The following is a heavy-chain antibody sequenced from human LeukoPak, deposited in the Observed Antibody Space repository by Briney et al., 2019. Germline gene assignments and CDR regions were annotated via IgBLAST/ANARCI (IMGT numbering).Heavy chain of an antibody. Sequence: GESLKISCKGSGYSFTSYWIGWVRQMPGKGLEWMGIIYPGDSDTRYSPSFQGQVTISADKSISTAYLQWSSLKASDTAMYYCAIPYRDGYNYDAFDIWGQGTMVTVSS. CDR1: GYSFTSYW. CDR2: IYPGDSDT. CDR3: AIPYRDGYNYDAFDI. J-gene: IGHJ3*02. D-gene: IGHD5-24*01. V-gene: IGHV5-51*01.